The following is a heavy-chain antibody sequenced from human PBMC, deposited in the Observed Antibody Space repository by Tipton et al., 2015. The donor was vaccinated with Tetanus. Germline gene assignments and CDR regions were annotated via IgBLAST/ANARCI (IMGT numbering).Heavy chain of an antibody. V-gene: IGHV3-21*04. D-gene: IGHD3-22*01. CDR3: ARDSKRSGYYSYYYYYGMDV. Sequence: SLRLSCAASGFTFSSYSMNWVRQAPGKGLEWVSSISSSSSYIYYADSVKGRFTISRDNAKNSLYLQMNSLRAEDTAVYYCARDSKRSGYYSYYYYYGMDVWGQGTTVTVSS. CDR1: GFTFSSYS. J-gene: IGHJ6*02. CDR2: ISSSSSYI.